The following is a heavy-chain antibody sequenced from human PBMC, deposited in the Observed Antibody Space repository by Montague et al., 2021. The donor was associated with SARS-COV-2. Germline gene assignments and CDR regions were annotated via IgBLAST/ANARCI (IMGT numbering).Heavy chain of an antibody. CDR3: AKQPGAGAVVYWYFDL. CDR1: GFAFNSFA. D-gene: IGHD6-19*01. CDR2: IFGSAAGT. J-gene: IGHJ2*01. Sequence: SLRLSCAASGFAFNSFAMTWVRQAPGKGLEWVSSIFGSAAGTYYADSVKGRFTISRDNSKNTLYLQMNSLKGEDTAKYYCAKQPGAGAVVYWYFDLWGRGTVVSVSA. V-gene: IGHV3-23*01.